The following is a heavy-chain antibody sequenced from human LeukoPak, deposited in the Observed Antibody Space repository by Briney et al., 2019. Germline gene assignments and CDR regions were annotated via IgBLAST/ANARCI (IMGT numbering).Heavy chain of an antibody. CDR3: AKTQGYYDA. D-gene: IGHD2-15*01. CDR2: IYGSDDKT. CDR1: GFTFSNYA. J-gene: IGHJ5*02. V-gene: IGHV3-23*01. Sequence: GGSLRLSCVASGFTFSNYAMSWVRQAPGKGLELVSGIYGSDDKTVYGDAVKGRFTISRDNSKDTLYLQMNSLRADDTAVYYCAKTQGYYDAWGQGALVTVSS.